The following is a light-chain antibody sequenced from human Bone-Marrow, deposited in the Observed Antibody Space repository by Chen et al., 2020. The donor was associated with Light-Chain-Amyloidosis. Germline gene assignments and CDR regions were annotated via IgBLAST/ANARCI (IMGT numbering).Light chain of an antibody. CDR2: GAS. V-gene: IGKV3-15*01. J-gene: IGKJ1*01. CDR3: QQYNNWPLT. Sequence: VMTQSPVALSVSPGDTATISCRASQSIRGNLAWYQQRPGQAPRLLIYGASARATGIPARFSGSGFETDFTLTISTIQSEDFAVYYCQQYNNWPLTFGQGTRVDIK. CDR1: QSIRGN.